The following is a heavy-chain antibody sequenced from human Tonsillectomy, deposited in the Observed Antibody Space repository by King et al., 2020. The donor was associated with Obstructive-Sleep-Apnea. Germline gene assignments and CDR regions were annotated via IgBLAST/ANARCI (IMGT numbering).Heavy chain of an antibody. Sequence: QLQESGPGLVKPSETLSLTCTVSGGSISSYYWIWIRQPPGKGLEWSGYINYSGSTNYNPSLKSRLTMSVDTSNTQFSLKLSSVTAADPAVYYCARVLLGVASNYYYGMDVWGQGTTVTVSS. CDR3: ARVLLGVASNYYYGMDV. CDR2: INYSGST. CDR1: GGSISSYY. J-gene: IGHJ6*02. V-gene: IGHV4-59*01. D-gene: IGHD3-3*01.